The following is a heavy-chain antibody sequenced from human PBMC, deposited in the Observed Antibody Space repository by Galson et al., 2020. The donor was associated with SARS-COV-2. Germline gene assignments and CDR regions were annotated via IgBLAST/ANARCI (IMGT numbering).Heavy chain of an antibody. V-gene: IGHV5-51*01. J-gene: IGHJ4*02. CDR2: IHPTYSDT. Sequence: GEPLKISCKGSGNSFTTYWIGWVRKMPGKGLEWMGFIHPTYSDTKYSPSSQGQVTISADKSITTAYLQWSSLKASDTAMYYCARFSPTRRYFDFWGQGTLVTFSS. CDR3: ARFSPTRRYFDF. CDR1: GNSFTTYW. D-gene: IGHD6-6*01.